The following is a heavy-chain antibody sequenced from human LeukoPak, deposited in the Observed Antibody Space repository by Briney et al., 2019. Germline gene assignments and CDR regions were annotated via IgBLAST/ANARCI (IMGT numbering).Heavy chain of an antibody. Sequence: GMSLRLSCAASGFTFDDYAMHWVRQAPGKGLEWVSGISWNSGSIGYADSVKGRFTISRDNAKNSLYLQMNSLRAEDTALYYCAKDINPDYGDSGVDYWGQGTLVTVSS. D-gene: IGHD4-17*01. V-gene: IGHV3-9*01. J-gene: IGHJ4*02. CDR2: ISWNSGSI. CDR1: GFTFDDYA. CDR3: AKDINPDYGDSGVDY.